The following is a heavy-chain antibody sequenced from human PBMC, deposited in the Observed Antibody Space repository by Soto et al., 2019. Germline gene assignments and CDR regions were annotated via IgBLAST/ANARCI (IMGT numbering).Heavy chain of an antibody. CDR1: GYTFTSYG. D-gene: IGHD2-2*01. Sequence: ASVKVSCKASGYTFTSYGISWVRQAPGQGLEWMGWISAYNGNTNYAQKLQGRVTMTTDTSTSTAYMELRSLRSDDTAVYYCARDRWGVVPACPDAFDIWGQGTMVTVSS. CDR2: ISAYNGNT. V-gene: IGHV1-18*04. J-gene: IGHJ3*02. CDR3: ARDRWGVVPACPDAFDI.